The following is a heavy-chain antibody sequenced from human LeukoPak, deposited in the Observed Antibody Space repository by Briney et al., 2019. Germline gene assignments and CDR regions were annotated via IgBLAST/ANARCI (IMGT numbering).Heavy chain of an antibody. CDR2: IRFDGTKK. D-gene: IGHD3-10*01. J-gene: IGHJ4*02. CDR3: AKDARFGELLVGKSYYFDY. Sequence: RGSLRLSCAASGFTFSGYGVHWVRQAPGKGLEWVTFIRFDGTKKYYTDSVQGRFTISRDNSKNTLYLQMNSLRAEDTAVYYCAKDARFGELLVGKSYYFDYWGQGTLVTVSS. V-gene: IGHV3-30*02. CDR1: GFTFSGYG.